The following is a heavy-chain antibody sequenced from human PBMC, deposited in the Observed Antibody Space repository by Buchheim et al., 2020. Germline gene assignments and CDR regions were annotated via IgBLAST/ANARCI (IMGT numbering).Heavy chain of an antibody. CDR1: GFSFSFYS. Sequence: DVQLVESGGGLTEPGGSLRLSCAFSGFSFSFYSMNWVRQAPGKGLEWVSGISGSGLTTYHADSVKGRFTISRDNSKNTVYLQMNSLRAEDTAIYYCAKDVSFDFWTGGPQRTYYYYYMDVWGKGTT. CDR2: ISGSGLTT. D-gene: IGHD3/OR15-3a*01. V-gene: IGHV3-23*04. J-gene: IGHJ6*03. CDR3: AKDVSFDFWTGGPQRTYYYYYMDV.